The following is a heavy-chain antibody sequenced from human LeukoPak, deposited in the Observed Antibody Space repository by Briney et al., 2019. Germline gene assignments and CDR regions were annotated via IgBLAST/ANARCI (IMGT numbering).Heavy chain of an antibody. J-gene: IGHJ5*02. V-gene: IGHV4-61*01. Sequence: TLSLTCTVSGGSASSGSYYWRWIRRPPAEGLVGIGGIYYSGSTNYNPSLKSRVTISVDTSKNQFSLKLSSVTAADTAVYYCARARRYCSSTSCPNWLDPWGQGTLGTVSS. CDR1: GGSASSGSYY. CDR2: IYYSGST. D-gene: IGHD2-2*01. CDR3: ARARRYCSSTSCPNWLDP.